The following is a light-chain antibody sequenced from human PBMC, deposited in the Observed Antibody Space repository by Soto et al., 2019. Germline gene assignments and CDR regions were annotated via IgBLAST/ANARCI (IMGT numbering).Light chain of an antibody. CDR3: QQRSNWRGVT. V-gene: IGKV3-11*01. Sequence: EIVLTQSPATLSLSPGERATLSCRASQSVGSYLAWYQQSPGQAPRLLIYDASNRATGIPARFSGSGSGTDFTLTISSLEPEDFAVYYCQQRSNWRGVTFGQGTRLEIK. CDR1: QSVGSY. CDR2: DAS. J-gene: IGKJ5*01.